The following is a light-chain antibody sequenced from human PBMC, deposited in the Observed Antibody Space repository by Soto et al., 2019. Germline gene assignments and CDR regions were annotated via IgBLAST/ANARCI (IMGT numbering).Light chain of an antibody. CDR3: QHYYNYPWT. V-gene: IGKV1-8*01. Sequence: AVLLTQSPSSFSASTGDRATITCRASQDIHNYLAWYQQVPGKAPKLLLYAASILQTGVPSPFTGSGSGTDFTLNIDGLQSEDFATYFCQHYYNYPWTFGQGTTVE. CDR1: QDIHNY. J-gene: IGKJ1*01. CDR2: AAS.